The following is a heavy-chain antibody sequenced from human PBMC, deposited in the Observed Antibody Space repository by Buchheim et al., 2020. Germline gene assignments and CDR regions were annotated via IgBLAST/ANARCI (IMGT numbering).Heavy chain of an antibody. J-gene: IGHJ6*02. CDR1: GFTFSSYS. CDR2: ISSSSSTI. V-gene: IGHV3-48*02. D-gene: IGHD3-22*01. Sequence: EVQLVESGGGLVQPGGSLRLSCAASGFTFSSYSMNWVRQAPGKGLEWVSYISSSSSTIYYADSVKGRFTISRDNAKNSLYLQMNSLRDEDTAVYYCARDPQPGRIYYYDSYGMDVWGQGTT. CDR3: ARDPQPGRIYYYDSYGMDV.